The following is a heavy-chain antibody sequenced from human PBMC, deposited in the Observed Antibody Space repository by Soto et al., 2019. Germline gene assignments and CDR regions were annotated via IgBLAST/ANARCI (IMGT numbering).Heavy chain of an antibody. Sequence: QVQLVQSGAEVKKPGSSVKVSCKASGGTFSSYAISWVRQAPGQGLEWMGGLIPIFGTANYAQKFQGRVTITADESTSTAYMELSSLRSEDTAVYYCARVGSVVVVPAAIADYYYYYGMDVWGQGTTVTVSS. D-gene: IGHD2-2*01. J-gene: IGHJ6*02. V-gene: IGHV1-69*01. CDR2: LIPIFGTA. CDR3: ARVGSVVVVPAAIADYYYYYGMDV. CDR1: GGTFSSYA.